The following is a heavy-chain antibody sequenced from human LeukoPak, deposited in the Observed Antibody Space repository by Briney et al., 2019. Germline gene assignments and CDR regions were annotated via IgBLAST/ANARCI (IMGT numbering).Heavy chain of an antibody. CDR3: TTAPTIVVVPAATH. Sequence: GGSLRLSCAASGFTFSNAWMSWVRQAPGKGLEWVGRIKSKTDGGTTDYAAHVKGRFTISRDDSKNTLYLQMNSLKTEDTAVYYCTTAPTIVVVPAATHWGQGTLVTVSS. V-gene: IGHV3-15*01. J-gene: IGHJ4*02. CDR1: GFTFSNAW. D-gene: IGHD2-2*01. CDR2: IKSKTDGGTT.